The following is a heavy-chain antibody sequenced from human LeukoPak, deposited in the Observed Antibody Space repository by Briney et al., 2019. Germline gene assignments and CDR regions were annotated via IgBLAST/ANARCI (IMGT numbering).Heavy chain of an antibody. CDR1: GFTFSSYA. J-gene: IGHJ6*02. D-gene: IGHD3-10*01. Sequence: GGPLRLSCAASGFTFSSYAMHWVRQAPGKGLEWVAVISYDGSNKYYADSVKGRFTISRDNSKNTLYLQMNSLRAEDTAVYYCARALWSGPVYYGMDVWGQGTTVTVSS. V-gene: IGHV3-30-3*01. CDR2: ISYDGSNK. CDR3: ARALWSGPVYYGMDV.